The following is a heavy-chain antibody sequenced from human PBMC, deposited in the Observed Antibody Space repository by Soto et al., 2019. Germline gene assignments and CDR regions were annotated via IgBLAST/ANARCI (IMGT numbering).Heavy chain of an antibody. CDR2: IYYSGST. V-gene: IGHV4-39*01. Sequence: QLQLQESGPGLVKPSETLSLSCTVSGGSISSNTYYRGWIRQPPGKGLEWIGSIYYSGSTYYNPSLKSRVTIFVDTSKDQFSLKLSSVTAADTAVYFCARSCSTPSCYTERAFDIWGQGTMVTVSS. D-gene: IGHD2-2*02. J-gene: IGHJ3*02. CDR3: ARSCSTPSCYTERAFDI. CDR1: GGSISSNTYY.